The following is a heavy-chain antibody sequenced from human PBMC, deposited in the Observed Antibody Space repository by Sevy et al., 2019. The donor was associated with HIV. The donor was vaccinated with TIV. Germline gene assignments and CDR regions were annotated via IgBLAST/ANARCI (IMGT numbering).Heavy chain of an antibody. CDR1: GGSISSSSYY. CDR2: IYHSGST. V-gene: IGHV4-39*01. CDR3: ARVSWYSSGWLWFDN. J-gene: IGHJ4*02. D-gene: IGHD6-25*01. Sequence: SETLSITCTVSGGSISSSSYYWGWIRQPPGKGLEWIGTIYHSGSTYYNPSLKSRVTISVDTSKDQFSLKFTSVTAADTSLYYCARVSWYSSGWLWFDNRGQGTLVTVSS.